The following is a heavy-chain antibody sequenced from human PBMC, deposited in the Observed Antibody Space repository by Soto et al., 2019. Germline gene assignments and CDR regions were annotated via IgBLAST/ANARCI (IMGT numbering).Heavy chain of an antibody. CDR3: ARDSGYCSSTSCYDYYYYGMDV. Sequence: SVKVACKASGGTFSSYAISWVRQAPGQGLEWMGGIIPIFGTANYAQKFQGRVTITADESTSTAYMELSSLRSEDTAVYYCARDSGYCSSTSCYDYYYYGMDVWGHGTTVTVSS. V-gene: IGHV1-69*13. D-gene: IGHD2-2*01. CDR2: IIPIFGTA. CDR1: GGTFSSYA. J-gene: IGHJ6*02.